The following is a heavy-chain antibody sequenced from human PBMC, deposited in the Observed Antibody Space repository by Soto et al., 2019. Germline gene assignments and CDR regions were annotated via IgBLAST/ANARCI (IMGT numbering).Heavy chain of an antibody. V-gene: IGHV4-31*03. CDR3: ARDQHDGVYANAFDI. CDR1: GGSISSGGYY. D-gene: IGHD2-8*01. J-gene: IGHJ3*02. Sequence: SETLSLTCTVSGGSISSGGYYWSWIRQHPGKGLEWIGYIYYSGSTYYNPSLKSRVTISVDTSKNQFSLKLSSVTAADTAVYYCARDQHDGVYANAFDIWGQGTMVTVSS. CDR2: IYYSGST.